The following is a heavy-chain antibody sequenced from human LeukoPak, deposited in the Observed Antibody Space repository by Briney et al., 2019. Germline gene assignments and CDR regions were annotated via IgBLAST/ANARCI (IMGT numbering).Heavy chain of an antibody. J-gene: IGHJ4*02. CDR3: ARGIGYYHDSSGYYVGY. Sequence: GASVKVSCKASGGTFSSYAISWVRQAPGQGLEWMGGIIPIFGTANYAQKFQGRVTITADESTSTAYMELSSLRSEDTAVYYCARGIGYYHDSSGYYVGYWGQGTLVTVSS. D-gene: IGHD3-22*01. CDR1: GGTFSSYA. CDR2: IIPIFGTA. V-gene: IGHV1-69*13.